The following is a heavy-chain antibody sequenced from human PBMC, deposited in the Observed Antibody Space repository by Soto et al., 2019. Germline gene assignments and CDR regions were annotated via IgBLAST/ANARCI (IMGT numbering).Heavy chain of an antibody. CDR3: ASGIVLAATGDY. CDR1: GYTFTGYY. Sequence: GASVKVSCKASGYTFTGYYMHWVRQAPGQGLEWMGWINPKSGDTNPAQKFQGRVTMTRDTSISTAYMELSGLISDDTAVYYCASGIVLAATGDYWGQGTLVTVSS. J-gene: IGHJ4*02. CDR2: INPKSGDT. V-gene: IGHV1-2*02. D-gene: IGHD6-19*01.